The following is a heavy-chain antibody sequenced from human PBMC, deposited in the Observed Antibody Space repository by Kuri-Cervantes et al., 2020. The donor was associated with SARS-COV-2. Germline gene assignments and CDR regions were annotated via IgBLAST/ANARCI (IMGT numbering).Heavy chain of an antibody. J-gene: IGHJ4*02. Sequence: GESLKISCAASGFTFSSYDMHWVRQAPGKGLEWVSAISGSGGSTYYADSVKGRFTIFRDNSKNTLYLQMNSLRAEDTAVYYCTTPTTGNEIFAYWGQGTLVTVSS. D-gene: IGHD4-17*01. CDR1: GFTFSSYD. CDR3: TTPTTGNEIFAY. V-gene: IGHV3-23*01. CDR2: ISGSGGST.